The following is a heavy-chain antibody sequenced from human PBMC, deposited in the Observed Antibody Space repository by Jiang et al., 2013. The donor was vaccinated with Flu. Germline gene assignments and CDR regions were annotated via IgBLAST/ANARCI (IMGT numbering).Heavy chain of an antibody. J-gene: IGHJ4*02. Sequence: KPTQTLTLTCTLSGLSLSTNGVGVGWIRQPPGKALEWLALIYWDDDKRYSPSLKSRLTITKDTSKNLVVLTMTNMDPVDTATYYCAHRRPGYYFDYWGQGTLVTVSS. CDR1: GLSLSTNGVG. D-gene: IGHD1-14*01. CDR2: IYWDDDK. CDR3: AHRRPGYYFDY. V-gene: IGHV2-5*02.